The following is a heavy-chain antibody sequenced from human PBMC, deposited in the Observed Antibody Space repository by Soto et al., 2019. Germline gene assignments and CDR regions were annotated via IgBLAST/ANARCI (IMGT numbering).Heavy chain of an antibody. Sequence: SETLSLTCAVSSGSISSSNWWSWVRQPPGKGLEWIGEIYHSGSTNYNPSPKSRVTISVDKSKNQFSLKLSSVTAADTAVYYCATSLENSSSWYTFDYWGQGTLVTVSS. D-gene: IGHD6-13*01. CDR1: SGSISSSNW. CDR2: IYHSGST. V-gene: IGHV4-4*02. J-gene: IGHJ4*02. CDR3: ATSLENSSSWYTFDY.